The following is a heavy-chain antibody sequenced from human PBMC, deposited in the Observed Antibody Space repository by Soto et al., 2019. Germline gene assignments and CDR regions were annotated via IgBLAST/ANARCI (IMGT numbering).Heavy chain of an antibody. D-gene: IGHD3-9*01. CDR1: GGSMSSGAYY. V-gene: IGHV4-31*03. J-gene: IGHJ4*02. CDR3: ASSYTGYLDN. Sequence: SETLSLTCSVSGGSMSSGAYYWNWIRQHPGKGLEWIAYMYYSGNTYYNPSLRSRITISVDTSKNQFSLKLTSVTDADTAVYYCASSYTGYLDNWGQGTMVTVYS. CDR2: MYYSGNT.